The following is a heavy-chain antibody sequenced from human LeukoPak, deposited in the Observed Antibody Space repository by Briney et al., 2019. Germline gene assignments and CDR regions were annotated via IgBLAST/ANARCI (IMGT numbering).Heavy chain of an antibody. V-gene: IGHV4-39*01. J-gene: IGHJ3*01. Sequence: SEALSLTCNVSGGSISTSNWYWVWIRQPPGKGLEWIGSIYYIGETFYNPSLKSRVAISVDTSRNQFSLMLGSVTAADTAVYYCATLRRIAVGALDVWGQGTMVTVSS. CDR2: IYYIGET. CDR1: GGSISTSNWY. D-gene: IGHD6-19*01. CDR3: ATLRRIAVGALDV.